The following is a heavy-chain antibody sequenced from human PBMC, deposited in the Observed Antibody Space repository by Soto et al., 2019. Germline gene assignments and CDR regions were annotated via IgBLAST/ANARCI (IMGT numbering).Heavy chain of an antibody. CDR1: GGTFSSYA. D-gene: IGHD5-12*01. Sequence: QVQLVQSGAEVKKPGSSVKVSCKASGGTFSSYAISWVRQAPGQGLEWMGGIIPIFGTANYAQKFQGRVTITADESTSAANMELTSLRSEDTDVYYCARAVVRLRLRRGGYYNYGMDVWGQGTTVTVSS. V-gene: IGHV1-69*01. CDR2: IIPIFGTA. CDR3: ARAVVRLRLRRGGYYNYGMDV. J-gene: IGHJ6*02.